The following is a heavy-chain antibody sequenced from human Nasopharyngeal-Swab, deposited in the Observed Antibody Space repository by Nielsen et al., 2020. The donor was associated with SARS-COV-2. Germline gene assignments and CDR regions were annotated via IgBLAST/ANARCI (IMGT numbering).Heavy chain of an antibody. Sequence: GVLKISCAFSGFTFSTFWMTWVRQAPGKGLEWVANIKEDGSQKYYLASVKGRFTISRDNAKSSLYLQMNSLRAEDTAIYFCARAVAGATDYWGQGTLVTVSS. D-gene: IGHD1-26*01. CDR3: ARAVAGATDY. CDR1: GFTFSTFW. V-gene: IGHV3-7*03. CDR2: IKEDGSQK. J-gene: IGHJ4*02.